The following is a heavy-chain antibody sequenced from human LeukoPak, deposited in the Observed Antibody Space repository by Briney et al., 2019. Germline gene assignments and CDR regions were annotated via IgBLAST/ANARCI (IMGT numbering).Heavy chain of an antibody. J-gene: IGHJ4*02. V-gene: IGHV4-39*01. CDR3: ARRDKGRPSPTDY. Sequence: SETLSLTCTVSGGSISSSSYYWGWIRQPPGKGLECIGSIYYSGSTYYNPSLKSRVTISVDTSKNQFSLKLSSVTAADTAVYYCARRDKGRPSPTDYWGQGTLVTVSS. CDR1: GGSISSSSYY. CDR2: IYYSGST. D-gene: IGHD2-2*01.